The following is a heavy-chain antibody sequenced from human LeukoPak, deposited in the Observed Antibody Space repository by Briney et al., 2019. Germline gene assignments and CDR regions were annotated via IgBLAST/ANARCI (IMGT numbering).Heavy chain of an antibody. Sequence: PGRSLRRSCAASGFTFGSYAMHWVRQAPGKGLEWVAVISYDGSNKYYADSVKGRFTISRDNSKNTLYLQMNSLRAEDTAVYYCARAYCGGDCYPSGADAFDIWGQGTMVTVSS. CDR3: ARAYCGGDCYPSGADAFDI. D-gene: IGHD2-21*02. CDR1: GFTFGSYA. J-gene: IGHJ3*02. V-gene: IGHV3-30-3*01. CDR2: ISYDGSNK.